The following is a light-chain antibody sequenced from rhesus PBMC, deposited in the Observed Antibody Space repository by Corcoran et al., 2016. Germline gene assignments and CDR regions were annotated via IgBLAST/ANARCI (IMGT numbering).Light chain of an antibody. V-gene: IGKV1-38*01. J-gene: IGKJ4*01. CDR2: DAS. Sequence: DIQLTQSPSFLSASVGDRVTITCRASQGISSYVAWYQQKSGKAPKLLIYDASKLQSGVPSRISGSGSGTEVTLTINSLQPDNFATYYCQQRNSYPLTFGGGTKVEV. CDR1: QGISSY. CDR3: QQRNSYPLT.